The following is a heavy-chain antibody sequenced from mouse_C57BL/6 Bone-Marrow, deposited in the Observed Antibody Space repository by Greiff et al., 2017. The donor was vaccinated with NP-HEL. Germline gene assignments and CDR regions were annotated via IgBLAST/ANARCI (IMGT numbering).Heavy chain of an antibody. J-gene: IGHJ4*01. CDR1: GFSLTSYG. Sequence: VQGVESGPGLVQPSQSLSITCTVSGFSLTSYGVHWVRQSPGKGLEWLGVIWSGGSTDYNAAFISRLSISKDNSKSQVFFKMNSLQADDTAIYYCASNLYYYGSSYAMDYWGQGTSVTVSS. CDR3: ASNLYYYGSSYAMDY. CDR2: IWSGGST. V-gene: IGHV2-2*01. D-gene: IGHD1-1*01.